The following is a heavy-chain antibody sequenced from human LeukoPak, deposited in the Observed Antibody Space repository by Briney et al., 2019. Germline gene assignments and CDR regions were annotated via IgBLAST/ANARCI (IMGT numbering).Heavy chain of an antibody. CDR1: GFTVSSNY. D-gene: IGHD3-10*01. V-gene: IGHV3-53*01. Sequence: GGSLRLSCAASGFTVSSNYMSWDRQAPGKGLEWVSVIYSGGSTYYADSVKGRFTISRDNSKNTLYLQMNSLRAEDTAVYYCARLRHGSGSYYFDYWGQGTLVTVSS. J-gene: IGHJ4*02. CDR3: ARLRHGSGSYYFDY. CDR2: IYSGGST.